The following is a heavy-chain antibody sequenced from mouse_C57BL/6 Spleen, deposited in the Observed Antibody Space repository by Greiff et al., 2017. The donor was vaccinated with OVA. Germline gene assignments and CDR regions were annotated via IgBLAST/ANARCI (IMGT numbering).Heavy chain of an antibody. Sequence: QVHVKQSGPELVKPGASVKISCKASGYAFSSSWMNWVKQRPGQGLEWIGRIYPGDGDTNYNGKFKGKATLTADKSSSTAYMQLSSLTSEYSAVYFCTRVDIGNSFAYWGQGTLVTVSA. CDR3: TRVDIGNSFAY. CDR1: GYAFSSSW. D-gene: IGHD2-14*01. V-gene: IGHV1-82*01. CDR2: IYPGDGDT. J-gene: IGHJ3*01.